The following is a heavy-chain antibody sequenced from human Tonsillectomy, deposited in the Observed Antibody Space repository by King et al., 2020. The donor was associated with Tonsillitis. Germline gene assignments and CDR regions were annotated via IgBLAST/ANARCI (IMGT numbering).Heavy chain of an antibody. Sequence: VQLVESGGGVVQPGRSLRLSCAASGFTFSSYAVHWVRQAPGKGLEWVAVISYDGSSKYYADSVKGRFTISRDNSKNTLFLQMNSLGAEDTAVYYCARDPNDYGDYDQLGDYFYYYYMDVWGKGTTVTVSS. V-gene: IGHV3-30*01. J-gene: IGHJ6*03. CDR3: ARDPNDYGDYDQLGDYFYYYYMDV. D-gene: IGHD4-17*01. CDR1: GFTFSSYA. CDR2: ISYDGSSK.